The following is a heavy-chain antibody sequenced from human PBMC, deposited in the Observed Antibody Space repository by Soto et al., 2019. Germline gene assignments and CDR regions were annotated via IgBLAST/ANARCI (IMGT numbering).Heavy chain of an antibody. CDR1: GGTFSSYA. CDR2: IIPIFGTA. V-gene: IGHV1-69*13. J-gene: IGHJ4*02. Sequence: PVKVSCKASGGTFSSYAISWVRQAPGQGLEWMGGIIPIFGTANYAQKFQGRVTITADESTSTAYMELSSLRSEDTAVYYCARTLLVPAHAYYFDYWGQGTLVTSPQ. CDR3: ARTLLVPAHAYYFDY. D-gene: IGHD2-2*01.